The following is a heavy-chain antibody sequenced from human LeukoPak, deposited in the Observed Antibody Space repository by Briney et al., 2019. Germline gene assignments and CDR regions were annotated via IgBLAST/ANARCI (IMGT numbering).Heavy chain of an antibody. Sequence: PWGSLRLSCAASGFTFSDYYMSWIRQAPGKGLEWVSYISSSGSTIYYADPVKGRFTISRDNAKNSLYLQINRPRAEATALYYWARGNQDGSTFDYSGQGTLVTVSS. CDR1: GFTFSDYY. D-gene: IGHD5-24*01. CDR2: ISSSGSTI. CDR3: ARGNQDGSTFDY. V-gene: IGHV3-11*04. J-gene: IGHJ4*02.